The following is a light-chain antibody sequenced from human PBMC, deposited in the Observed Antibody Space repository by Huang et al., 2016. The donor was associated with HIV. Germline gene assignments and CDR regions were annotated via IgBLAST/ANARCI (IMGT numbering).Light chain of an antibody. CDR3: QQYQSVPWT. CDR1: QGISKY. CDR2: ATS. J-gene: IGKJ1*01. V-gene: IGKV1-NL1*01. Sequence: DIQMTQSPYSLSASVVDRVTIICRASQGISKYLAWYQQKPGKAPKLLLYATSKLESGVPSRFSGSGSGTHYTLTISTLQPEDLATYYCQQYQSVPWTFGQGTKVAI.